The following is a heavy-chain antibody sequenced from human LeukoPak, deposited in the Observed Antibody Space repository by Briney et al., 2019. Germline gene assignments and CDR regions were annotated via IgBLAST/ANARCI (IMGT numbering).Heavy chain of an antibody. J-gene: IGHJ4*02. V-gene: IGHV3-11*01. CDR3: ARVEKRVYYDSSGNTLDY. Sequence: PGGSLRLSCAASGFTFSNYYMSWIRQAPGKGLEWVSYISNSGSTIYYADSVKGRFTISRDNAKNSLYLQMNSQRAEDRAVYYCARVEKRVYYDSSGNTLDYWGQGTLVTVSS. D-gene: IGHD3-22*01. CDR1: GFTFSNYY. CDR2: ISNSGSTI.